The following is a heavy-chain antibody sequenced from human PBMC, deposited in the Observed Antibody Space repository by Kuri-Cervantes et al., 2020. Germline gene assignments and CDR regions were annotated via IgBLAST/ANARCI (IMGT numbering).Heavy chain of an antibody. V-gene: IGHV4-59*12. J-gene: IGHJ5*02. CDR3: ARDNCGGDCTPNWFDP. Sequence: GSLRLSCAVSGVSISNYFWSWIRQPPGKGLEWIGYIYSGNTNYNPSLKSRVTISVDTSKNQFSLKVRSVIAADTAVYYCARDNCGGDCTPNWFDPWGQGTLVTVSS. CDR1: GVSISNYF. D-gene: IGHD2-21*02. CDR2: IYSGNT.